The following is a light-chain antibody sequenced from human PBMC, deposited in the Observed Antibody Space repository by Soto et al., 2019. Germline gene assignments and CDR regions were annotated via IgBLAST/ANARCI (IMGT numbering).Light chain of an antibody. J-gene: IGKJ2*01. CDR2: HAS. V-gene: IGKV3-11*01. CDR1: QSVSSH. CDR3: QQRTNWPPYT. Sequence: EIVLTQSPATLSLSPGERATLSCRASQSVSSHLAWYRQKPGQAPRLLIYHASNRATGIPARFSGSGSGTDFTLTISSLDPEDFAVYYCQQRTNWPPYTFGQGTKLVIK.